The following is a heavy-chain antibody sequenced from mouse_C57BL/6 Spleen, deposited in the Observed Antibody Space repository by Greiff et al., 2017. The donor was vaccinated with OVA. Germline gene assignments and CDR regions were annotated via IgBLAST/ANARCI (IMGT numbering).Heavy chain of an antibody. CDR1: GFSLTSYG. CDR3: ARNGGTVVAHWYFDV. CDR2: IWSGGST. J-gene: IGHJ1*03. V-gene: IGHV2-2*01. D-gene: IGHD1-1*01. Sequence: VKLMESGPGLVQPSQSLSITCTVSGFSLTSYGVHWVRQSPGQGLEWLGVIWSGGSTDYNAAFISRLSISKDNSKSQVFFKMNSLQADDTAIYYCARNGGTVVAHWYFDVWGTGTKVTVSS.